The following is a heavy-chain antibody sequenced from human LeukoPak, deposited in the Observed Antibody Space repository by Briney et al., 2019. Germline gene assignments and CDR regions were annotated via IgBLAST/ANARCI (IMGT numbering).Heavy chain of an antibody. CDR3: ARSRYSSGWWDYYFDY. V-gene: IGHV4-59*01. D-gene: IGHD6-19*01. CDR1: GGSISSYY. J-gene: IGHJ4*02. CDR2: IYYSGST. Sequence: PSETLSLTCTVSGGSISSYYWSWTRQPPGKGLEWIGYIYYSGSTNYNPSLKSRVTISVDTSRNQFSLKLSSVTAADTAVYYCARSRYSSGWWDYYFDYWGQGTLVTVSS.